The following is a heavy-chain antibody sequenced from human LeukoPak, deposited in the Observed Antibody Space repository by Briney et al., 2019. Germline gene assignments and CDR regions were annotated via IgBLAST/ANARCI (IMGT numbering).Heavy chain of an antibody. Sequence: SETLSLTCTVSGGSISGSSYNCVWIRQPPGKGLEWIGAIYYSGSTYYNPSLKSRVTISVDTSKNQFSLNLGSVTAADTAVYYCARRTATGRFDPWGQGTLVTVSS. D-gene: IGHD1-1*01. CDR3: ARRTATGRFDP. CDR1: GGSISGSSYN. V-gene: IGHV4-39*01. CDR2: IYYSGST. J-gene: IGHJ5*02.